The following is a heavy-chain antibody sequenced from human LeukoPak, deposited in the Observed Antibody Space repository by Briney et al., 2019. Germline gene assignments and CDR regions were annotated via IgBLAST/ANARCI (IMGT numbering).Heavy chain of an antibody. CDR2: IYSGGST. CDR3: ARRLSLRFDAFAV. J-gene: IGHJ3*01. Sequence: PGGSLRLSCAASGFNYMSWVRQAPGKGLEWVSVIYSGGSTYYADSVKGRFTISRDNSKNTLLLQMDSLRADDTALYFCARRLSLRFDAFAVWGPGTVVTVSS. V-gene: IGHV3-66*04. CDR1: GFNY. D-gene: IGHD3-3*01.